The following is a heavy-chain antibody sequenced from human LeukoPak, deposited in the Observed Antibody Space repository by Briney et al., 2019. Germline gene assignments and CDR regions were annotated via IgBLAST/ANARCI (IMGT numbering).Heavy chain of an antibody. D-gene: IGHD4-17*01. V-gene: IGHV1-69*13. CDR3: ARGVRSLRRDYYYYYGMDV. J-gene: IGHJ6*02. CDR2: IIPIFGTA. Sequence: GASVKVSCKDSGYTFTSYGISWVRQAPGQGLEWMGGIIPIFGTANYAQKFQGRVTITADESTSTAYMELSSLRSEDTAVYYCARGVRSLRRDYYYYYGMDVWGQGTTVTVSS. CDR1: GYTFTSYG.